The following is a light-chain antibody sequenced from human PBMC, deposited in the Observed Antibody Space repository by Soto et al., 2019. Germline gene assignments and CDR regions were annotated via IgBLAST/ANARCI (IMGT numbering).Light chain of an antibody. CDR1: QSVSSY. CDR3: QQYETSPRT. Sequence: VLTQSPATLSLSPGERATLSCRASQSVSSYLAWYQQKPGQAPRLLIYDASNRATGIPDRFSGSGSGTDFTLTISRPEPEDFAVYYCQQYETSPRTFGQGTKVDIK. CDR2: DAS. J-gene: IGKJ1*01. V-gene: IGKV3-11*01.